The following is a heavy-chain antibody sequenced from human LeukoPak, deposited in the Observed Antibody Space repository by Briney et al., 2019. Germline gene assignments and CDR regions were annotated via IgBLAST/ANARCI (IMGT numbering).Heavy chain of an antibody. V-gene: IGHV3-21*01. J-gene: IGHJ4*02. Sequence: GGSLRLSCGASGFTFSDYSMNWVRQAPGKGPEWVSSISRGSKYIHYADSVKGRFTISRDNAKNSLYLQMNSLRAEDTAVYYCAKDLRGDTYYYDSSGYYKAPYFDYWGQGTLVTVSS. D-gene: IGHD3-22*01. CDR1: GFTFSDYS. CDR3: AKDLRGDTYYYDSSGYYKAPYFDY. CDR2: ISRGSKYI.